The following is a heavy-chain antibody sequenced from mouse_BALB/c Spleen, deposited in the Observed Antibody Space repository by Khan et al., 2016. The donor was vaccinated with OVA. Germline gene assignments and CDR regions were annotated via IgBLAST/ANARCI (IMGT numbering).Heavy chain of an antibody. D-gene: IGHD2-2*01. V-gene: IGHV1S34*01. Sequence: LVKTGASVKISCKTSGYSFTGYYMHWVKQSHGKSLEWIGYISCYNGATTYNQKFKGKATFTVDTSSSTAYMQFNSLTSEDSAVYYCSRSHLLWLYAMDYWGQGTSGTVSS. J-gene: IGHJ4*01. CDR1: GYSFTGYY. CDR2: ISCYNGAT. CDR3: SRSHLLWLYAMDY.